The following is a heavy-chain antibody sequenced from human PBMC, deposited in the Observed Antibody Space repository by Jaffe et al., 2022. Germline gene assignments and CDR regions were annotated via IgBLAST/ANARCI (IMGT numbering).Heavy chain of an antibody. CDR1: GGSISSSSYY. Sequence: QLQLQESGPGLVKPSETLSLTCTVSGGSISSSSYYWGWIRQPPGKGLEWIGSIYYSGSTYYNPSLKSRVTISVDTSKNQFSLKLSSVTAADTAVYYCARPLGYCSGGSCYSSYYYYMDVWGKGTTVTVSS. CDR3: ARPLGYCSGGSCYSSYYYYMDV. CDR2: IYYSGST. D-gene: IGHD2-15*01. J-gene: IGHJ6*03. V-gene: IGHV4-39*01.